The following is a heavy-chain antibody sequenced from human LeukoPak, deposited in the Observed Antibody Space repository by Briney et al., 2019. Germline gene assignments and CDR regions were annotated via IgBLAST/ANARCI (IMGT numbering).Heavy chain of an antibody. J-gene: IGHJ4*02. V-gene: IGHV1-69*13. Sequence: SVKVSCKASGGTFSSYANSWVRQAPGQGLEWMGGIIPIFGTANYAQKFQGRVTITADESTSTAYMELSSLRSEDTAVYYCASGYCSGGSCYSFERYFDYWGQGTLVTVSS. CDR3: ASGYCSGGSCYSFERYFDY. CDR2: IIPIFGTA. D-gene: IGHD2-15*01. CDR1: GGTFSSYA.